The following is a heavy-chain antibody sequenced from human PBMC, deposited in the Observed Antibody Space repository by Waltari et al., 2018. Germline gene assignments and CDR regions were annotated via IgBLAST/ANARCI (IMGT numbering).Heavy chain of an antibody. Sequence: QVQLQESGPGLVKPSETLSLTCTVSGGSISSHYWSWIRQPPGQGLEWLGYIYYSGSTNDNPSLKSRVNISVDTSKNQFSLKLSSVTAADTAVYYCARDGGSSWGKDAFDIWGQGTMVTVSS. V-gene: IGHV4-59*11. CDR2: IYYSGST. CDR3: ARDGGSSWGKDAFDI. J-gene: IGHJ3*02. D-gene: IGHD6-13*01. CDR1: GGSISSHY.